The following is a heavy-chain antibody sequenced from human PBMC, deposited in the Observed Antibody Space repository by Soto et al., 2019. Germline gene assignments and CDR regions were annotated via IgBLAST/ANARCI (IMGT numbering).Heavy chain of an antibody. CDR1: GYTFTAYY. J-gene: IGHJ5*02. CDR3: ARGGGRGYNELDP. CDR2: INPNSGGT. D-gene: IGHD5-12*01. Sequence: QVPLVQSGAEVKKPGASVKVSCKASGYTFTAYYMHWVRQAPGQGLEWMGWINPNSGGTYHAQNFQGRVTMTRDTSTTTAYMELASLISDETAVYYCARGGGRGYNELDPWGHGTLVIVSS. V-gene: IGHV1-2*02.